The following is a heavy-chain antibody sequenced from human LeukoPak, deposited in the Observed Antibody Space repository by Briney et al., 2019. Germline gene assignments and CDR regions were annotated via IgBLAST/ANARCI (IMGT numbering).Heavy chain of an antibody. Sequence: KPGGSLRLSCAASGFTFSSYSMNWVRQAPGKGLEWVSSISSSSSYIYYADSVKGRFTISRDNAKNSLYLQMNSLRAEDTAVYYCARDQYYYDSSGPLWGPGRGVDYYGMDVWGQGTTVTVSS. D-gene: IGHD3-22*01. CDR1: GFTFSSYS. CDR3: ARDQYYYDSSGPLWGPGRGVDYYGMDV. CDR2: ISSSSSYI. J-gene: IGHJ6*02. V-gene: IGHV3-21*01.